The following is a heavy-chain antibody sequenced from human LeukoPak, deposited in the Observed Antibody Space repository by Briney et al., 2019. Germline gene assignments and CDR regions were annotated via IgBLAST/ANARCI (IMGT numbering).Heavy chain of an antibody. CDR2: INHSGST. CDR1: GGSFSGYY. J-gene: IGHJ4*02. Sequence: SETLSLTCAVYGGSFSGYYWSWIRQPPGKGLEWIGEINHSGSTNYNPSLKSRVTISVDTSKNQLSLKLSSVTAADTAVYYCAKADYYDSSGYKLGVDYWGQGTLVTVSS. CDR3: AKADYYDSSGYKLGVDY. V-gene: IGHV4-34*01. D-gene: IGHD3-22*01.